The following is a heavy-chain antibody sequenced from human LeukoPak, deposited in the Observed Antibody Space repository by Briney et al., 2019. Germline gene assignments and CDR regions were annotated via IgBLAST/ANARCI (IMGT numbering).Heavy chain of an antibody. D-gene: IGHD6-25*01. CDR3: AKGSAAGRPYYFDY. Sequence: PGGSLRLSCAASGFTFSNYWMHWVRQVPGKGLVWVSRINSDGSSTSYADSVKGRFTISRDNSKKTLFLQMNSLRAEDTAIYYCAKGSAAGRPYYFDYWGQGTLVTVSS. J-gene: IGHJ4*02. V-gene: IGHV3-74*01. CDR1: GFTFSNYW. CDR2: INSDGSST.